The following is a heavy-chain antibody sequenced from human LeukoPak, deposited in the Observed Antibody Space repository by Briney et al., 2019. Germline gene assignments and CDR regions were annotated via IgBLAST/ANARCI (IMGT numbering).Heavy chain of an antibody. Sequence: GGSLRLSCVASESTLNRHFMNWVRQAPGKGLEWVSSISCSGTHRNYADSVKGRFTISSDIAQKSVYLQMDSLRAEDTAVYFCARGPRASSLKNTPWDYLYDHIEVWGKGTTVTLSS. J-gene: IGHJ6*03. V-gene: IGHV3-21*01. CDR2: ISCSGTHR. CDR1: ESTLNRHF. D-gene: IGHD2-2*02. CDR3: ARGPRASSLKNTPWDYLYDHIEV.